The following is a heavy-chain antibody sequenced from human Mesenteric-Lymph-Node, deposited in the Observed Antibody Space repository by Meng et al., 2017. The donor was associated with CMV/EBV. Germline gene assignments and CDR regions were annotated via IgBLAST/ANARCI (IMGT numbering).Heavy chain of an antibody. CDR1: GGSITSSNYY. CDR3: ARSYDSSGFYANWFDP. J-gene: IGHJ5*02. V-gene: IGHV4-39*07. D-gene: IGHD3-22*01. CDR2: IHYSGST. Sequence: SETLSLTCAVSGGSITSSNYYWGWIRQPPGKGLEWIGSIHYSGSTYYIPSLKSRVTMSVDTSKNQFSLRLTSVTAADTALYFCARSYDSSGFYANWFDPWGQGTLVTVS.